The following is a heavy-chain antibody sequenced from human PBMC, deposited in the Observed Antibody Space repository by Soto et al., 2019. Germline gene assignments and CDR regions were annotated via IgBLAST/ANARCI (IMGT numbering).Heavy chain of an antibody. V-gene: IGHV3-15*07. CDR2: VKSESDGGTT. D-gene: IGHD3-10*01. CDR3: ATDNPVGFGDLSWPSSGMDV. Sequence: EVQLVQSGGGLVEPGGSLRLSCAASGFTFSKTWMNWVRQAPGKGLECIGRVKSESDGGTTDYAAPVKGRFIVSRDDSKNMFFLQMNSFKTEKTAVYYCATDNPVGFGDLSWPSSGMDVWGQGTTVTVPS. J-gene: IGHJ6*02. CDR1: GFTFSKTW.